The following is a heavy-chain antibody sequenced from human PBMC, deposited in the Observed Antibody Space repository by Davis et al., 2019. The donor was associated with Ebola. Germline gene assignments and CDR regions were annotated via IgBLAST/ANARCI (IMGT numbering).Heavy chain of an antibody. V-gene: IGHV1-69*13. J-gene: IGHJ5*02. CDR1: GYTFTSYG. CDR2: IIPIFGTA. D-gene: IGHD1-26*01. Sequence: SVKVSCKASGYTFTSYGISWVRQAPGQGLEWMGGIIPIFGTANYAQKFQGRVTITADESTSTAYMELSSLRSVDTAVYYCARVVVVGATRGYWFDPWGQGTLVTVSS. CDR3: ARVVVVGATRGYWFDP.